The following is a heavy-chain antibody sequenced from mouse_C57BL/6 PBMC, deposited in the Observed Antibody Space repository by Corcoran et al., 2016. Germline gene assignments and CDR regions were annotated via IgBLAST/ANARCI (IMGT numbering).Heavy chain of an antibody. J-gene: IGHJ3*01. CDR2: IYWDDDK. CDR3: ARREVVYYGSTWFAY. Sequence: QVTLKESGPGILQSSQTLSLTCSFSGFSLSTSGMGVSWIRQPSGKGLEWLAHIYWDDDKRYNPSLKSRLTISKDTSRNQVFLKITSVDTADTATYYYARREVVYYGSTWFAYWGQGTLVTVSA. CDR1: GFSLSTSGMG. D-gene: IGHD1-1*01. V-gene: IGHV8-12*01.